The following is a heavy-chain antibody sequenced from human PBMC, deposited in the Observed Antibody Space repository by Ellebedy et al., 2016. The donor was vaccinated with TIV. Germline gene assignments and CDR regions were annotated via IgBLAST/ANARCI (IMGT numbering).Heavy chain of an antibody. D-gene: IGHD6-19*01. CDR3: ARDQWLGRAYYFDS. CDR2: IKQDGSEK. Sequence: GGSLRLSCAASGFTFSNYWMSWVRQAPGKGLEWVANIKQDGSEKYYMDSVKGRFSISRDSAKNSLYVQMNSLRDEDTAVYYCARDQWLGRAYYFDSWGQGTLVTVSS. J-gene: IGHJ4*02. V-gene: IGHV3-7*01. CDR1: GFTFSNYW.